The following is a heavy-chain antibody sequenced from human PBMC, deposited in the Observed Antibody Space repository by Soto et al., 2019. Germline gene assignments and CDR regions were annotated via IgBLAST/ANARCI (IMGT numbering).Heavy chain of an antibody. CDR2: ISSTTNYI. V-gene: IGHV3-21*01. J-gene: IGHJ4*02. Sequence: EVQLVESGGGLVRPGGSLRLSCAASGFTFSRYSMNWVRQAPGKGLEWVSSISSTTNYIYYADSMKGRFTVSRDNAKNSMYLDMNGLSAEDTAVYYCARESEDLTSNFDYWGQGTLVTVSS. CDR1: GFTFSRYS. CDR3: ARESEDLTSNFDY.